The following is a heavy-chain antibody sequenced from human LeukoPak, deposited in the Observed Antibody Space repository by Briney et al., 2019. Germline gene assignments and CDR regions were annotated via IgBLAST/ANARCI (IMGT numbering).Heavy chain of an antibody. V-gene: IGHV1-18*01. Sequence: GASVKVSCKASGYTFTSYGISWVRQAPGQGLEWMGWISAYNGNTNYAQKLQGRVTMTTDTSTSTAYMELRSLRSDDTAVYYCARRYSGSYLGGDYFDYWGQGTLVTVSS. CDR3: ARRYSGSYLGGDYFDY. D-gene: IGHD1-26*01. CDR2: ISAYNGNT. J-gene: IGHJ4*02. CDR1: GYTFTSYG.